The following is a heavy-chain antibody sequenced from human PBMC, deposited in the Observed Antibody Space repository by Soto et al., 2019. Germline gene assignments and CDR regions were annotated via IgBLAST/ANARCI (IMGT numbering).Heavy chain of an antibody. Sequence: GGSLRLSCAASAFTFSNAWMNGVRQAPGKRLEWVSRINSKSDGGTDDYAATVKGRFTISKDDSKNTLYLQMKSLKTEDTAVYYCTTDGGGGGYQSVDYWGQGTLVTVSS. CDR2: INSKSDGGTD. J-gene: IGHJ4*02. CDR1: AFTFSNAW. CDR3: TTDGGGGGYQSVDY. D-gene: IGHD3-16*01. V-gene: IGHV3-15*07.